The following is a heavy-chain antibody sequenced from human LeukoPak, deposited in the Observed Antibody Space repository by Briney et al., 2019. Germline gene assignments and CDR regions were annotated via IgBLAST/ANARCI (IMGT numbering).Heavy chain of an antibody. V-gene: IGHV3-48*03. D-gene: IGHD3-10*02. CDR2: ISSSGSTI. CDR3: AELGITMIGGV. Sequence: RGSLRLSCAASGFTLSSYEMNWVRQAPAKGLEWVSYISSSGSTIYYADSVKGRFTSSRDNAKNSLYLQMNSLRAEDTAVYYCAELGITMIGGVWGKGTTVTISS. CDR1: GFTLSSYE. J-gene: IGHJ6*04.